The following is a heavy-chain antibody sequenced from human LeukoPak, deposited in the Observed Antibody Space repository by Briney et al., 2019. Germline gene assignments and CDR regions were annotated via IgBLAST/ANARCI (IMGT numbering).Heavy chain of an antibody. CDR1: GYTFTGYY. D-gene: IGHD5-12*01. V-gene: IGHV1-2*02. Sequence: GASVKVSCKASGYTFTGYYMHWVRQAPGQGLEWMGWINPNSGGTNYAQKFQGRVTMTRDTSISTAYMELSSLRSDDTAVYYCAREKIGSGYDQDLDYWGQGTMVTVSS. CDR2: INPNSGGT. J-gene: IGHJ4*02. CDR3: AREKIGSGYDQDLDY.